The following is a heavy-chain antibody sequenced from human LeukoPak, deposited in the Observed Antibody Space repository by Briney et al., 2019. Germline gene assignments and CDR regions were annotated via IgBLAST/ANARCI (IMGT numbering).Heavy chain of an antibody. J-gene: IGHJ4*02. D-gene: IGHD6-19*01. CDR3: ARDELAVAKKGFLDS. V-gene: IGHV3-33*01. CDR2: IWYDGSNK. CDR1: GFIFSSYG. Sequence: PGGSLRLSCAASGFIFSSYGMRWVRQAPGKGLEWVAVIWYDGSNKYYADSVKGRFTISRDNSKNTLYLQVNSLRAEDMAVYYCARDELAVAKKGFLDSWGQGTLVTVSS.